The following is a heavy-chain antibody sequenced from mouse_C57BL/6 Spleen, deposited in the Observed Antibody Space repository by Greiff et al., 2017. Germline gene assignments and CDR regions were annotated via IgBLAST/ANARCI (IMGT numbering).Heavy chain of an antibody. CDR3: AREVGVYDYAFAY. V-gene: IGHV1-18*01. CDR1: GYTFTDYY. CDR2: INPNNGGT. J-gene: IGHJ3*01. Sequence: VQLQQSGPELVKPGASVKIPCKASGYTFTDYYMDWVKQSPGKSLEWIGDINPNNGGTIYNQKFKGKATLRVDKSSSTAYMELRSLSSEDTAVYYCAREVGVYDYAFAYWGQGKLVTVSA. D-gene: IGHD2-4*01.